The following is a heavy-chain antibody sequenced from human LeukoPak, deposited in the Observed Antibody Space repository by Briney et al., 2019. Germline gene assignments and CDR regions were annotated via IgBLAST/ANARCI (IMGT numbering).Heavy chain of an antibody. V-gene: IGHV3-30*03. CDR2: ISYDGSNK. Sequence: GGSLRLSCAASGFTFSSYGMHWVRQAPGKGLDWVAVISYDGSNKYYADSVRGRFTISRDNSKNTLYLQMNSLRAEDTAVYYCARADSNSWPELGNDYWGQGTLVTVSS. CDR1: GFTFSSYG. D-gene: IGHD6-13*01. CDR3: ARADSNSWPELGNDY. J-gene: IGHJ4*02.